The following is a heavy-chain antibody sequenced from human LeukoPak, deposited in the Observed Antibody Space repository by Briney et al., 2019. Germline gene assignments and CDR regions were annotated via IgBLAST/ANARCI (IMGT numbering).Heavy chain of an antibody. CDR2: IRGSGGST. CDR3: ARDPNGDYIGAFDI. Sequence: PGGSLRLSCAASGFTFSTYAMTWVRQAPGQGREWVSSIRGSGGSTFYADSVKGRFTISRDTTRNTLYLQMNSLTTEDTALYYCARDPNGDYIGAFDIWGQGIMVTVSS. D-gene: IGHD2-8*01. V-gene: IGHV3-23*01. J-gene: IGHJ3*02. CDR1: GFTFSTYA.